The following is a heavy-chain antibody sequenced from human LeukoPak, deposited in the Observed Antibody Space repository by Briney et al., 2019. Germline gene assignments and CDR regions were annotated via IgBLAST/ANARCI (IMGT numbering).Heavy chain of an antibody. CDR1: GYSISSGYY. D-gene: IGHD3-10*01. V-gene: IGHV4-38-2*02. CDR3: GREEEGEGGRYYGSGSYLFDY. J-gene: IGHJ4*02. CDR2: IYHSGST. Sequence: SETLSPTCAVSGYSISSGYYWGWIRQPPGKGLEWIGSIYHSGSTYYNPSLKSRVTISVDTSKNQFSLKLSSVTAADTAVYYCGREEEGEGGRYYGSGSYLFDYWGQGTLVTVSS.